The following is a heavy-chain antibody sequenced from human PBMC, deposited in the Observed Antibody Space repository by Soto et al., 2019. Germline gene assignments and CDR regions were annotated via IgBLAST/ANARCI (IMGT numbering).Heavy chain of an antibody. Sequence: GGSLRLSCAASGFTFSSYSMNWVRQAPGKGLEWVSSISSSSSYIYYADSVKGRFTISRDNAKNSLYLQMNSLRAEDTAVYYCARSAYGSGISDVWGKGTTVTVSS. CDR1: GFTFSSYS. CDR3: ARSAYGSGISDV. J-gene: IGHJ6*04. V-gene: IGHV3-21*01. CDR2: ISSSSSYI. D-gene: IGHD3-10*01.